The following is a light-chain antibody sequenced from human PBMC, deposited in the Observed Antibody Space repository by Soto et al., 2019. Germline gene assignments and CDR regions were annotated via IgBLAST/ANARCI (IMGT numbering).Light chain of an antibody. J-gene: IGLJ1*01. CDR1: SSDIGGHDY. Sequence: QSVLTQPASVSGSPGQSITISCTGTSSDIGGHDYVFWYQQYPGKAPKLLISEVTNRPSGVSRRFSGSKSGATASLTITGLLAEDEADYYCSSYTSSSTLVFGTGTKVTVL. CDR2: EVT. V-gene: IGLV2-14*01. CDR3: SSYTSSSTLV.